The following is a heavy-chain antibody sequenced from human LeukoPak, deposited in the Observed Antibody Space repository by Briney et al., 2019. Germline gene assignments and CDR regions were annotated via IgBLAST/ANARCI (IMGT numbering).Heavy chain of an antibody. CDR2: ISSGSSAI. D-gene: IGHD4-17*01. J-gene: IGHJ4*02. Sequence: GGSLRLSCEASGFTFTTYSMTWVRQAPGKGLEWVSVISSGSSAIFSADALKGRFTISRDDAKNLLYLDMNSLRAEDTAVYYCARGHTAVTRHFDFWGQGTLVTVSS. CDR1: GFTFTTYS. V-gene: IGHV3-21*01. CDR3: ARGHTAVTRHFDF.